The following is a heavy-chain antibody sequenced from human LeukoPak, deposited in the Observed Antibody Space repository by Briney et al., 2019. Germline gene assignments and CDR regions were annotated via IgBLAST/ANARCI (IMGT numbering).Heavy chain of an antibody. V-gene: IGHV3-64*02. CDR1: GFTFNSYA. CDR3: ARAPTVTIYYYYYMDV. Sequence: PGGSLRLSCAASGFTFNSYAMHWVRQAPGKGLECVSAISSNGGSTYYADSVKGRFTISRDNSKNTLYLQMGSLRAEDMAVYYCARAPTVTIYYYYYMDVWGKGTTVTVSS. D-gene: IGHD4-17*01. J-gene: IGHJ6*03. CDR2: ISSNGGST.